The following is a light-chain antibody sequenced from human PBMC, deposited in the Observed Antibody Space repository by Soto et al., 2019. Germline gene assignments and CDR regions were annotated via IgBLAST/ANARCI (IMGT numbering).Light chain of an antibody. V-gene: IGKV1-33*01. CDR2: AAS. Sequence: DIQMTQSPSSLSASVGDRVTITCRASQGISTYLNWYQQKPGKAPKLLIYAASSLQSGVPSRFSGRGSGKDFTFTISSLQPDDSGTYYCQQFYDLPITFGQGTRLEIK. J-gene: IGKJ5*01. CDR1: QGISTY. CDR3: QQFYDLPIT.